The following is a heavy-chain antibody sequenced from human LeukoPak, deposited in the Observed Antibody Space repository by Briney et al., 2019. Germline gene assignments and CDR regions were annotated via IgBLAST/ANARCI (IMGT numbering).Heavy chain of an antibody. J-gene: IGHJ5*01. CDR3: ARRLGYNYGYPFDS. CDR2: ISSSSSYT. D-gene: IGHD5-18*01. V-gene: IGHV3-21*05. CDR1: GFTFSSCS. Sequence: GGSLRLSCAASGFTFSSCSMYWVRQAPGKGLEWVSYISSSSSYTNYADSVKGRFNISRDNAKKLLYLQMNSLRAEDTAVYYCARRLGYNYGYPFDSWGQGTLVTVSS.